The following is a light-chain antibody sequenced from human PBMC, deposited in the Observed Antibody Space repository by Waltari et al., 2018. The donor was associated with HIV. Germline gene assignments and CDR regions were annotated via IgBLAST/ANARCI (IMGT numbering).Light chain of an antibody. CDR3: QQYNKWPRGT. CDR1: QSVSSY. CDR2: GAA. J-gene: IGKJ4*01. V-gene: IGKV3-15*01. Sequence: VLTQSPATLSASPGQRATPPCSASQSVSSYLAWYQQKPGQAPRLLIYGAATRATGIPARFSGSGSGTEFTLTISSLQSEDFAVYYCQQYNKWPRGTFGGGTKVEVK.